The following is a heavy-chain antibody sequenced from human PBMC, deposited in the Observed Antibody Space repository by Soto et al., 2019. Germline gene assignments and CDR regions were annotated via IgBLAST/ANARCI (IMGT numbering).Heavy chain of an antibody. CDR1: GYTFTGYY. CDR2: INPNSGGT. V-gene: IGHV1-2*02. J-gene: IGHJ4*02. CDR3: ARDDSGQFDY. D-gene: IGHD6-19*01. Sequence: QVQLVQSGAEVKKPGASVKVSCKASGYTFTGYYMHWVRQAPGQGLEWMGWINPNSGGTNYAQKLQGRVTMTRDTSISTAYMELSRLRSDDTAVYYCARDDSGQFDYWGQGTLVTVSS.